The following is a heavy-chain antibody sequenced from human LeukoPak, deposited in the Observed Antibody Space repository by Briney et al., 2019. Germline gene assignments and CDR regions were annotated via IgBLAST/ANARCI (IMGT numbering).Heavy chain of an antibody. Sequence: GGSLRLSCVASGFTLSDYSMTWVRQAPGKGLEWVSSISRSGKYRHDADSGKGRFTISRDNAKNSLFLQMDSLRAEDSAVYYCARLVWASATTGFDYWGQRTLVTVSS. J-gene: IGHJ4*02. CDR2: ISRSGKYR. CDR3: ARLVWASATTGFDY. V-gene: IGHV3-21*01. CDR1: GFTLSDYS. D-gene: IGHD5-12*01.